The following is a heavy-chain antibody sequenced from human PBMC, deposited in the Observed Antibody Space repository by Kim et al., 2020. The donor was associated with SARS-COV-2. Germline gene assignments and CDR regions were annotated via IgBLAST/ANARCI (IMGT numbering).Heavy chain of an antibody. V-gene: IGHV1-69*04. Sequence: KFQGRVTITADKSTSTAYMELSSLRSEDTAVYYCARESIAAAGAGWFDPWGQGTLVTVSS. D-gene: IGHD6-13*01. J-gene: IGHJ5*02. CDR3: ARESIAAAGAGWFDP.